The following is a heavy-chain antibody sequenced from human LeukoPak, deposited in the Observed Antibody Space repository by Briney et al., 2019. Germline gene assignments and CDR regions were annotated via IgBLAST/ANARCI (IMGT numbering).Heavy chain of an antibody. V-gene: IGHV4-34*01. J-gene: IGHJ4*02. CDR3: ASRRLGYCSGGSCSNFDY. CDR2: INHSGST. D-gene: IGHD2-15*01. CDR1: GGSFSGYY. Sequence: SETLSLTCAVYGGSFSGYYWSWIRQPPGKGLEWIGEINHSGSTNYNPSLKSRVTISVDTSKNQFSLKLSSVTAADTAVYYCASRRLGYCSGGSCSNFDYWGQGTLVTVSS.